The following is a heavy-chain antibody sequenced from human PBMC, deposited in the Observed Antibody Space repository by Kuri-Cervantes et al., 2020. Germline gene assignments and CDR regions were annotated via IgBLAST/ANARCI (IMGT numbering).Heavy chain of an antibody. D-gene: IGHD3-16*01. CDR3: ARLPDLGGSLGY. CDR2: IKQDGSEK. J-gene: IGHJ4*02. V-gene: IGHV3-7*01. CDR1: GFTFSSYW. Sequence: GESLKISCAASGFTFSSYWMSWVRQAPGKGLEWVANIKQDGSEKYYVDSVKGRFTVSRDNAKNSLYLQMNSLRAEDTAVYHCARLPDLGGSLGYWGQGTLVTVSS.